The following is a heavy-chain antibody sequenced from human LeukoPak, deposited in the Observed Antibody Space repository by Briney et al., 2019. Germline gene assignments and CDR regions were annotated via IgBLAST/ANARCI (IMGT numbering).Heavy chain of an antibody. CDR2: INPNSGGT. D-gene: IGHD2-2*01. V-gene: IGHV1-2*02. Sequence: ASVKVSCKASGYTFTGYYMHWVRQAPGQGLEWMGWINPNSGGTNYAQKFQGRVTMTRDTSISTAYMELSRLRSDDTAVYYCARDHCSSTSCYYDFDYWGQGTLVTVSS. CDR3: ARDHCSSTSCYYDFDY. J-gene: IGHJ4*02. CDR1: GYTFTGYY.